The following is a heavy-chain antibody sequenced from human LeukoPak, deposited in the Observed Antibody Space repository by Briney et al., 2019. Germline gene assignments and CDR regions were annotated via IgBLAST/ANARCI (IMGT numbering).Heavy chain of an antibody. D-gene: IGHD2/OR15-2a*01. V-gene: IGHV3-23*01. Sequence: GSLRLSCAASGFTFSSSAMSWVRQAPGKGLEWVSAISNNGGYTYYADSVQGRFTISKDNAKNTVYLQMNSLRAEDTAVYYCVSFYETYWGRGTLVTVSS. CDR3: VSFYETY. CDR2: ISNNGGYT. J-gene: IGHJ4*02. CDR1: GFTFSSSA.